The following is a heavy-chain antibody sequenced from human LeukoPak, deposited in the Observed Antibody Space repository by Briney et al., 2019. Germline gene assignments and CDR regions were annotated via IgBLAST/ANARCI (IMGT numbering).Heavy chain of an antibody. J-gene: IGHJ3*02. CDR3: ARVFQPHDAFDI. Sequence: PGGSLRLSCATSGFTVSSNYMSWVRQAPGKGLEWVSVIYSGGSTYYADSVKGRFTISRDNSKNTLYLQMNSLRAEDTAVYYCARVFQPHDAFDIWGQGTMVTVSS. CDR1: GFTVSSNY. CDR2: IYSGGST. V-gene: IGHV3-53*01.